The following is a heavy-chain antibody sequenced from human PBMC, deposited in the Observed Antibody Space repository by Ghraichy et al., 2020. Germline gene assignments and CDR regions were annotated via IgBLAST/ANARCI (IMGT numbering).Heavy chain of an antibody. J-gene: IGHJ4*02. CDR1: GYTFNTYW. CDR2: IYPGDSNT. D-gene: IGHD2-2*01. CDR3: TRHRGYCGSVSCGPDY. V-gene: IGHV5-51*01. Sequence: GESLNISCKGSGYTFNTYWIGWVRQLPGKGLEWMGIIYPGDSNTIYSPSFQGQVTFSADKSISTAYLQWSSLKASDSAMYYCTRHRGYCGSVSCGPDYWRQGSLVTVSS.